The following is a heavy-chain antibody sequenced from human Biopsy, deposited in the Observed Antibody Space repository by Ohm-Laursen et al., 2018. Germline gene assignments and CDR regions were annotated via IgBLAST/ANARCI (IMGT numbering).Heavy chain of an antibody. CDR1: GGSIGSFF. CDR3: ARVGAGAPSIDYFDY. Sequence: SDTLSLTCTVSGGSIGSFFWSWIRQPPGKGLEWIGYIYYSESTNYNPSLRSRVTISVDRSKNQFSLELSSVTAADTAVYYCARVGAGAPSIDYFDYWGQGALVTVSS. J-gene: IGHJ4*02. V-gene: IGHV4-59*07. CDR2: IYYSEST. D-gene: IGHD1-26*01.